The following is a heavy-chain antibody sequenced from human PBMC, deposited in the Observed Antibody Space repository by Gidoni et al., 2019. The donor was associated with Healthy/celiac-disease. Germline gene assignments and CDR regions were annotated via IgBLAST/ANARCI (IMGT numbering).Heavy chain of an antibody. J-gene: IGHJ4*02. CDR1: GFTFGDLP. CDR3: TRVPRITIFGVVSPDY. D-gene: IGHD3-3*01. CDR2: IRSKAYGGTT. Sequence: EVQLVESGGGLVQLGRSLRLSVTASGFTFGDLPMSWFRQAPGKGLVWVGFIRSKAYGGTTEYAASVKGRFTISRDASKSIAYLQMNSLKTEDTAVYYCTRVPRITIFGVVSPDYWGQGTLVTVSS. V-gene: IGHV3-49*03.